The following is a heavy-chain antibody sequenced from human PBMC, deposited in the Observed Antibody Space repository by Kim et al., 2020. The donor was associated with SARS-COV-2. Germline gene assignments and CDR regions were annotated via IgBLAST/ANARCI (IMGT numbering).Heavy chain of an antibody. CDR3: ARLFEGSGYIKVRDNWFDP. V-gene: IGHV5-51*01. Sequence: GESLKISCKGSGYSFTSYWIGWVRQMPGKGLEWMGIIYPGDSDTRYSPSFQGQVTISADKSISTAYLQWSSLKASDTAMYYCARLFEGSGYIKVRDNWFDPWGQGTLVTVSS. D-gene: IGHD5-12*01. CDR2: IYPGDSDT. CDR1: GYSFTSYW. J-gene: IGHJ5*02.